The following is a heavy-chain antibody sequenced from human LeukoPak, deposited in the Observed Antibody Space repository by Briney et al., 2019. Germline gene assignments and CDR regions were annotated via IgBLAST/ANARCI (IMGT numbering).Heavy chain of an antibody. CDR3: ARYGGQSEFDY. V-gene: IGHV4-39*01. CDR2: IYYSGST. CDR1: GGSISSSSYY. Sequence: PSETLSLTCTVSGGSISSSSYYWGWIRQPPGKGLEWIGSIYYSGSTYYNPSLKSRVTISVDTSKNQFSLKLSSVTAADTAVYYCARYGGQSEFDYWGQGTLVTVSS. J-gene: IGHJ4*02. D-gene: IGHD4-23*01.